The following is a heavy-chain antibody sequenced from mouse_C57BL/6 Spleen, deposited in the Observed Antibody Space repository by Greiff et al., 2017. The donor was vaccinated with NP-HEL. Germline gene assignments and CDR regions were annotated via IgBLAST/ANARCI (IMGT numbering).Heavy chain of an antibody. Sequence: VQLQQSGPELVKPGASVKISCKASGYSFTDYNMNWVKQSNGKGLEWIGVINPNYGTTSYNQKFKGKATLTVDQSSSTAYMQLNSLTSEDSAVYYCARNYYGGGYWYFDVWGTGTTVTVSS. CDR2: INPNYGTT. V-gene: IGHV1-39*01. CDR3: ARNYYGGGYWYFDV. CDR1: GYSFTDYN. J-gene: IGHJ1*03. D-gene: IGHD1-1*01.